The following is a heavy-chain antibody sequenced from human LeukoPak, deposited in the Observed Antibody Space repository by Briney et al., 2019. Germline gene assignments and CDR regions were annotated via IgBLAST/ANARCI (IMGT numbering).Heavy chain of an antibody. D-gene: IGHD2-8*01. CDR2: ISSSGNTI. J-gene: IGHJ4*02. CDR3: ARDAEGLGVSRCFDS. CDR1: GFTFSDYY. V-gene: IGHV3-11*01. Sequence: GGSLRLSCAASGFTFSDYYMSWIRQAPGKGLEWVSFISSSGNTIYYADSVKGRFSISRDNAKNSLNLQMNSLRAEDTAVYYCARDAEGLGVSRCFDSWGQGTLVAVSS.